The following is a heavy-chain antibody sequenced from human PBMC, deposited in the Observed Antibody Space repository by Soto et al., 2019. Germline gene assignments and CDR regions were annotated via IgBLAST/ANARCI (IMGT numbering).Heavy chain of an antibody. D-gene: IGHD4-17*01. CDR3: ARLRTRYDSGGPFDY. V-gene: IGHV4-39*01. Sequence: QLQLQESGPGLVKPSETLSLTCTVSGGSISSSSYYWGWIRQPPGKGLEWIGSIYYSGSTYYNPSLKSRVTISVDPSKHQFSLKLSSVTAADTAVYYCARLRTRYDSGGPFDYWGQGTLVTVSS. CDR1: GGSISSSSYY. J-gene: IGHJ4*02. CDR2: IYYSGST.